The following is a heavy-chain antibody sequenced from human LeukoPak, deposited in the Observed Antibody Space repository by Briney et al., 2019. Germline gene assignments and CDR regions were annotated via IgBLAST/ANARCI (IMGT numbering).Heavy chain of an antibody. V-gene: IGHV3-21*01. CDR1: GLTFSNYA. J-gene: IGHJ4*02. CDR2: ISSSSSYI. Sequence: TGGSLRLSCAASGLTFSNYAMSWVRQAPGKGLEWVSSISSSSSYIYYADSVKGRFTISRDNAKNSLYLQMNSRRAEDTAVYYCATPITMVRGVIRDFDYWGQGTLVTVSS. D-gene: IGHD3-10*01. CDR3: ATPITMVRGVIRDFDY.